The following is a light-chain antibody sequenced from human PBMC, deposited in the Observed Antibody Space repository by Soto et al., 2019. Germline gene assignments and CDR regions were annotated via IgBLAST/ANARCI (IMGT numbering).Light chain of an antibody. CDR3: QQYGSSPFT. Sequence: EIVLTQSPGTLSLSPGERGTLSCRASQSVSSTNLAWYQQKPGLAPRLLIYGVSSRATAIPDRFSGSGSGTDFTLTISRLEPEDFAVYYCQQYGSSPFTFGGGTKVEIK. J-gene: IGKJ4*01. V-gene: IGKV3-20*01. CDR2: GVS. CDR1: QSVSSTN.